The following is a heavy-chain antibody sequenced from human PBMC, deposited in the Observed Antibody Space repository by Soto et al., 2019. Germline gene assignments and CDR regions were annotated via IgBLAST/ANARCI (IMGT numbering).Heavy chain of an antibody. CDR1: GGTFSSYA. J-gene: IGHJ5*02. D-gene: IGHD3-22*01. CDR3: ARVQYYYDSSGYYGGNWFDP. CDR2: IIPIFGTA. Sequence: SVKVSCKASGGTFSSYAISWVRQAPGQGLEWMGGIIPIFGTANYAQKFQGRVTITADESTSTAYMELSSLRSEDTAVYYCARVQYYYDSSGYYGGNWFDPWGQGTLVTVSS. V-gene: IGHV1-69*13.